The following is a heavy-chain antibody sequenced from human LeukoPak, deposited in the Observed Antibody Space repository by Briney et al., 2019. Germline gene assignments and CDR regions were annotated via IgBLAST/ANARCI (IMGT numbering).Heavy chain of an antibody. CDR1: GGSISSSSYY. CDR2: IYYSGST. V-gene: IGHV4-39*07. D-gene: IGHD6-19*01. Sequence: SETLSLTCTVSGGSISSSSYYWGWIRQPPGKGLEWIGSIYYSGSTYYNPSLKSRVTISVDTSKNQFSLKLSSVTAADTAVYYCASLSSGQFDYWGQGTLVTVSS. CDR3: ASLSSGQFDY. J-gene: IGHJ4*02.